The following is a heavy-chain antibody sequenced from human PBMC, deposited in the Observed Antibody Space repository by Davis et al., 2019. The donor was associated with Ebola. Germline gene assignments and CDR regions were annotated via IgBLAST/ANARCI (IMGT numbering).Heavy chain of an antibody. J-gene: IGHJ4*02. V-gene: IGHV3-30*18. D-gene: IGHD3-3*01. CDR2: ISHDGGHK. Sequence: GESLKISCAASGFTFSSYEMNWVRQAPGKGLEWVAVISHDGGHKYSVKGRFTISRDNSKNTLYLQMNRLGAEDTAVYYCAKDRTSGPLGYYFDYWGQGTLVTVSS. CDR3: AKDRTSGPLGYYFDY. CDR1: GFTFSSYE.